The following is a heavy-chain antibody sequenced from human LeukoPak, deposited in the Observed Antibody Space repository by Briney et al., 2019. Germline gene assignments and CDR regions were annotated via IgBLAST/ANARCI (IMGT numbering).Heavy chain of an antibody. J-gene: IGHJ4*02. CDR2: ISASGGST. D-gene: IGHD1-26*01. V-gene: IGHV3-23*01. CDR3: ARDLSSGVPGY. CDR1: GFTFSSSA. Sequence: PGGSLRLSCAASGFTFSSSAMSWVRQVPGKGLEWVSGISASGGSTYYADSVRGRFTISRDNSKNTLYVQMNSLRAEDTAVYYCARDLSSGVPGYWGQGTLVTVSS.